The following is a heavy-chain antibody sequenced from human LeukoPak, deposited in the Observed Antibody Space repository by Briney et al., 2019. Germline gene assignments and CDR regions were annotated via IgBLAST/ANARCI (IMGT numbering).Heavy chain of an antibody. CDR3: AGTYYGFWSGYYPHYYYMDV. V-gene: IGHV4-59*01. Sequence: SETLSLTCTVSGGSISSYYWSWIRQPPGKGLECIYYSGSTNYNPSLKSRVTISVDTSKNQFSLKLSSVTAADTAVYYCAGTYYGFWSGYYPHYYYMDVWGKGTTVTVSS. CDR2: IYYSGST. CDR1: GGSISSYY. D-gene: IGHD3-3*01. J-gene: IGHJ6*03.